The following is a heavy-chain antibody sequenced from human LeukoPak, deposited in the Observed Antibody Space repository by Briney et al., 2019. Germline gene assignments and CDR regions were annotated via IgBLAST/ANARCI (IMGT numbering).Heavy chain of an antibody. CDR3: ARSPRIWMIGTHAFDI. J-gene: IGHJ3*02. CDR1: GDSISSTNYY. D-gene: IGHD3-22*01. Sequence: TSSETLSLTCTVSGDSISSTNYYWGWIRQPPGKGLEWIGSIYYSGSTYYNPSLKSRVTISVDTSKNQFSLKLSSVTAADTAVYFCARSPRIWMIGTHAFDIWGQGTMVTVSS. CDR2: IYYSGST. V-gene: IGHV4-39*01.